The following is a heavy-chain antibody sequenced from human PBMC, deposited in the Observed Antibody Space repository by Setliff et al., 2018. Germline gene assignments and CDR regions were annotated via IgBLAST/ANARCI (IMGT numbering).Heavy chain of an antibody. Sequence: SETLSLTCTVSGGSISSSSYYWGWIRQPPGKGLEWIGSIYYSGSTYYNPSLKSRVTISVDTSKNQFSRKLSSVTAADTAVYYCAREAPYYNFWSGYSDYWGQGTLVTVSS. V-gene: IGHV4-39*07. CDR3: AREAPYYNFWSGYSDY. D-gene: IGHD3-3*01. J-gene: IGHJ4*02. CDR2: IYYSGST. CDR1: GGSISSSSYY.